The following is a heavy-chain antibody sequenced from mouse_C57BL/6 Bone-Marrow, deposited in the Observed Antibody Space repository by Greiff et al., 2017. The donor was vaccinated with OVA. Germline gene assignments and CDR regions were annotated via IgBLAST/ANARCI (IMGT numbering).Heavy chain of an antibody. CDR1: GYTFTDYY. D-gene: IGHD1-1*01. J-gene: IGHJ2*01. CDR3: ARGGITTVVGY. CDR2: INPYNGGT. V-gene: IGHV1-19*01. Sequence: VHVKQSGPVLVKPGASVKMSCKASGYTFTDYYMNWVKQSHGKSLEWIGVINPYNGGTSYNQKFKGKATLTVDKSSSTAYMELNSLTSEDSAVYYCARGGITTVVGYWGQGTTLTVSS.